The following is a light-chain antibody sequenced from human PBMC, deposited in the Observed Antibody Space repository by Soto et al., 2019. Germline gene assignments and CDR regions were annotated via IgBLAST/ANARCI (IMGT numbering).Light chain of an antibody. CDR2: GVS. CDR1: QSVSSTV. V-gene: IGKV3-20*01. Sequence: EKVMTHSQATLSVSPCERATLFCRASQSVSSTVAWYQQKPGLAPRLLIYGVSIRATGIPDRFSGSGSGTDFTLTISRLEPEDFAVYYCLQYGRSPKTFGQGTKVDI. J-gene: IGKJ1*01. CDR3: LQYGRSPKT.